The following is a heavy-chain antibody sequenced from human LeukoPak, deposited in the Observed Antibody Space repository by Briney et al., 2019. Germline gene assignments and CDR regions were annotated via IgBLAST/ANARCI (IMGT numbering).Heavy chain of an antibody. D-gene: IGHD2-15*01. Sequence: SETLSLTCTVSGYSVSSGYYWGWIRQPPGKGLEWIGSIYHSGSTYYNPSLKSRATISLDTSKNQFSLKLSSVTAADTAVYYCARDRGLNTLDYWGQGTLVTVSS. J-gene: IGHJ4*02. CDR1: GYSVSSGYY. CDR2: IYHSGST. CDR3: ARDRGLNTLDY. V-gene: IGHV4-38-2*02.